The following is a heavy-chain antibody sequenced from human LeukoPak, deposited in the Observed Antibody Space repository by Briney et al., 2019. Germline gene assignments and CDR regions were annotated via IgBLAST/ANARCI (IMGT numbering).Heavy chain of an antibody. Sequence: TGGSLRLSCEASGFIFSNYWMSWVRQAPGKGLEWVANIKQDGSEKYYVDSVKGRFTISGDNAKNSLYLQMNSLRAEDTAVYYCARARRWLQLSWYFDLWGRGTLVTVSS. CDR1: GFIFSNYW. CDR2: IKQDGSEK. V-gene: IGHV3-7*01. CDR3: ARARRWLQLSWYFDL. J-gene: IGHJ2*01. D-gene: IGHD5-24*01.